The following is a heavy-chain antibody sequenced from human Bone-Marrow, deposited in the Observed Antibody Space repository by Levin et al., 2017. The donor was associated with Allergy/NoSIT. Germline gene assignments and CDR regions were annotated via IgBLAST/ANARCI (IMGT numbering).Heavy chain of an antibody. J-gene: IGHJ4*02. D-gene: IGHD3-10*01. CDR1: GFAFTTYA. V-gene: IGHV3-23*01. Sequence: GGSLRLSCAASGFAFTTYAMNWARQAPGKGLEWVSVISYSGGTTYYADSVKGRFTISRDNSKNTLYLQMNSLRAEDTAVYYCAKGQYYHGSGSYSDYWGQGTLVTVSS. CDR3: AKGQYYHGSGSYSDY. CDR2: ISYSGGTT.